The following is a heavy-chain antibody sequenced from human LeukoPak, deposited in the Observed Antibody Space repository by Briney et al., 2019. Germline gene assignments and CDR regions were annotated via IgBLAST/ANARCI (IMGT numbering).Heavy chain of an antibody. V-gene: IGHV5-51*01. Sequence: AESLKIFSCTSAVGFFSCYICCWVQMPGGGLEWMGLICLSDSATIYSPSFRSQVTISADKSISPGYLQWVSLKAPDPPTCYFARRLRVQESSEKYRWLDPWGQGTLVTVSS. J-gene: IGHJ5*02. CDR3: ARRLRVQESSEKYRWLDP. D-gene: IGHD5-24*01. CDR1: AVGFFSCY. CDR2: ICLSDSAT.